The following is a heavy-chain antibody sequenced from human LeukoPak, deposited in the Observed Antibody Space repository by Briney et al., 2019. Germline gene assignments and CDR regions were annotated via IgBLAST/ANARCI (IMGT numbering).Heavy chain of an antibody. CDR1: GYTFTSYG. CDR2: ISAYNGNT. D-gene: IGHD3-22*01. Sequence: ASVKVSCKASGYTFTSYGISWVRQAPGQGLEWMGWISAYNGNTNYAQKLQGRVTITTDTSTSTAYMELRSLRSDDTAVYYCARYYYDSSGYNWFDPWGQGTLVTVSS. J-gene: IGHJ5*02. CDR3: ARYYYDSSGYNWFDP. V-gene: IGHV1-18*01.